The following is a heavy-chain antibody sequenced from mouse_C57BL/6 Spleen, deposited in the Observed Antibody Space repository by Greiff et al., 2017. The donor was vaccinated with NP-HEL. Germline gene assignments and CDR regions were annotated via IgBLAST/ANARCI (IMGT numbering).Heavy chain of an antibody. CDR2: IYPGSGST. V-gene: IGHV1-55*01. D-gene: IGHD1-1*01. Sequence: QVQLQQPGAELVKPGASVKMSCKASGYTFTSYWITWVKQRPGQGLEWIGDIYPGSGSTTSNEKFKSKATLTVDTSSSTAYMQLSSLTSEDSSVYYCARGGIYYYGSALYWGQGTLVTVSA. CDR3: ARGGIYYYGSALY. CDR1: GYTFTSYW. J-gene: IGHJ3*01.